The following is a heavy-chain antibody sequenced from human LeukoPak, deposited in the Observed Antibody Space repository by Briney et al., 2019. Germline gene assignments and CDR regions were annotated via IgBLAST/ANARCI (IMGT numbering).Heavy chain of an antibody. Sequence: GESLKISCKGSGYSFTSYWIGWVRQMPGKGLEWMGIIYPGDSDTRYSPSFQGQVTISADKSISTAYLQWSSLKASDTAMYYCATQRPVAGYQNSFDSWGHGTLVTVSS. D-gene: IGHD6-19*01. CDR1: GYSFTSYW. J-gene: IGHJ4*01. V-gene: IGHV5-51*01. CDR2: IYPGDSDT. CDR3: ATQRPVAGYQNSFDS.